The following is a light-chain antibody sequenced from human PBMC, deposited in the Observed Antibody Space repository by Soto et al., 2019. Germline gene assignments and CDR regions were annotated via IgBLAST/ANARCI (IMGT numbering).Light chain of an antibody. J-gene: IGKJ5*01. CDR1: QSVGGY. V-gene: IGKV3-20*01. Sequence: EIVLTQSPATLSFSPGERATLSCRASQSVGGYLAWYQQRPGQAPRVLIYDASSRATGIPDRFSGSGSGTDFTLTISRLEPEDFAVYYCQQYGNSPITFGQGTRLEIK. CDR2: DAS. CDR3: QQYGNSPIT.